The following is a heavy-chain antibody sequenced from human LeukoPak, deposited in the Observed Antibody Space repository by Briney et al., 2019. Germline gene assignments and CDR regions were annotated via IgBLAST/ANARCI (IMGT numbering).Heavy chain of an antibody. CDR3: ARDQRWEMATKSNFDY. V-gene: IGHV3-30*02. J-gene: IGHJ4*02. Sequence: GGSLRLSCAASGFTFSSYGMHWVRQAPGKGLEWVAFIRYDGSNKYYADSVKGRFTISRDNSKNTLYLQMNSLRAEDTAVYYCARDQRWEMATKSNFDYWGQGTLVTVSS. D-gene: IGHD5-24*01. CDR2: IRYDGSNK. CDR1: GFTFSSYG.